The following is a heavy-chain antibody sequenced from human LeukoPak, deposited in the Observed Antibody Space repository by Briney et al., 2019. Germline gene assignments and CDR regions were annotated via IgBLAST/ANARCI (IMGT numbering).Heavy chain of an antibody. CDR1: GFTFSSYA. V-gene: IGHV3-30*04. CDR2: ISYDGSNK. J-gene: IGHJ4*02. Sequence: GGSRRLSCAASGFTFSSYAMHWVRQAPGKGLEWVAVISYDGSNKYYADSVKGRFTISRDNSKNTLYLQMNSLRAEDTAVYYCARVGWELPIDYWGQGTLVTVSS. CDR3: ARVGWELPIDY. D-gene: IGHD1-26*01.